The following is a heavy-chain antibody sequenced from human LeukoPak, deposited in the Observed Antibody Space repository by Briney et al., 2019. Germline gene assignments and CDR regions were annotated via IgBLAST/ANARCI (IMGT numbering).Heavy chain of an antibody. CDR1: GGSISSSSYY. V-gene: IGHV4-39*01. CDR2: IYYSGST. CDR3: ARQLRSGSYMYYFDY. J-gene: IGHJ4*02. D-gene: IGHD1-26*01. Sequence: PSETLSLTCTVSGGSISSSSYYWGWIRQPPGKGLEWIGSIYYSGSTYYNPPLKSRVTISVDTSKNQFSLKLSSVTAADTAVYYCARQLRSGSYMYYFDYWGQGTLVTVSS.